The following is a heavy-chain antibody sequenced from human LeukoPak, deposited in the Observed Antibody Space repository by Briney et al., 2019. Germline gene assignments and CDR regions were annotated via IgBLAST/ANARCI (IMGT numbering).Heavy chain of an antibody. J-gene: IGHJ4*02. V-gene: IGHV1-46*01. CDR1: GYTFTSYY. CDR3: ARGVPVVTAIPVNFDY. Sequence: ASVKVSCKACGYTFTSYYMHWVRQAPGQGLEWMGIINPSGGSTSYAQKFQGRVTMTRDTSTSTVYMELSSLRSEDTAVYYCARGVPVVTAIPVNFDYWGQGTLVTVSS. CDR2: INPSGGST. D-gene: IGHD2-21*02.